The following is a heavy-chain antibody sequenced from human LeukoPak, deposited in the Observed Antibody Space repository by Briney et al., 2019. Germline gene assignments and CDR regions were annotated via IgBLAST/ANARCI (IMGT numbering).Heavy chain of an antibody. CDR2: INHSGST. J-gene: IGHJ4*02. Sequence: PSETLSLTCAVYGGSFSGYYWSGIREPPGKGLEWIGEINHSGSTNYNPSLKSRVTISVDTSKNQFSLKLSSVTAADTAVYYCAFYYYDSSGYPHPFDYWGQGTLVTVSS. V-gene: IGHV4-34*01. D-gene: IGHD3-22*01. CDR3: AFYYYDSSGYPHPFDY. CDR1: GGSFSGYY.